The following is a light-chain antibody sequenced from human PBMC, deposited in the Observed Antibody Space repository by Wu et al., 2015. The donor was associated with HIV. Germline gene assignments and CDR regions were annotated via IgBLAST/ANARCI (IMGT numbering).Light chain of an antibody. Sequence: VLTQSPDTLSLSPGARATLSCRASQSIRNNLAWYQLKPGQPPRLLIYTASTRATGIPARFSGSGSGAEFTLTISSLQSEDLAVYYCQQYNKWPRSFGQGTKVEVK. CDR3: QQYNKWPRS. CDR1: QSIRNN. V-gene: IGKV3-15*01. CDR2: TAS. J-gene: IGKJ1*01.